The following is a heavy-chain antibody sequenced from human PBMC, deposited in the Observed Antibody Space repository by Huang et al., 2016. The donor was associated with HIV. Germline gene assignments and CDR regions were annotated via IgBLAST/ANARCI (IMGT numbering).Heavy chain of an antibody. CDR1: GGSISSSSYY. D-gene: IGHD2-2*01. CDR2: AYDSISK. V-gene: IGHV4-39*01. Sequence: QLQLQESGPGLVKPSETLSLTCTVSGGSISSSSYYWGWLRQPPGKGLVCIATAYDSISKYINPSLKSRITMTVDTAKNRLSLRLSSVPAADTAVYYCARRSYEGIFIDVWGQGTTVTVSS. J-gene: IGHJ6*02. CDR3: ARRSYEGIFIDV.